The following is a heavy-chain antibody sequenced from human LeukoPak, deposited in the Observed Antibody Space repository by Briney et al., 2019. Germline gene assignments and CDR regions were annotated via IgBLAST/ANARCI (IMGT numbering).Heavy chain of an antibody. CDR2: ITGCGGST. Sequence: PGGSLRLSCAASGFTFSSHGMTWVRHAPGKWLEWGSSITGCGGSTFYAASVKGRFTISRDNSKNTLYLQMNSLRAEDTAVYYCAKLGISDGIDYWGQGTLVTVSS. CDR3: AKLGISDGIDY. CDR1: GFTFSSHG. J-gene: IGHJ4*02. D-gene: IGHD1-14*01. V-gene: IGHV3-23*01.